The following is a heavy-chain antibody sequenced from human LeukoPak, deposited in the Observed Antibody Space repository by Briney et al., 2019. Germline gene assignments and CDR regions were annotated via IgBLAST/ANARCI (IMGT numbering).Heavy chain of an antibody. V-gene: IGHV1-8*02. D-gene: IGHD3-22*01. CDR2: MNPNRGNT. Sequence: ASVKVSRKASGYTFTSYGISWVRQAPGQGLEWMGWMNPNRGNTGYAQKFQGRVTMTRNTSISTAYMELSSLRSEDTAVYYCARGLLKRDYDSSGYPYWGQGTLVTVSS. J-gene: IGHJ4*02. CDR3: ARGLLKRDYDSSGYPY. CDR1: GYTFTSYG.